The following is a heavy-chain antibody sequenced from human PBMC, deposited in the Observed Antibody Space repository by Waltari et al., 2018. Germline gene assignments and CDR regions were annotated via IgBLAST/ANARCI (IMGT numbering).Heavy chain of an antibody. V-gene: IGHV3-21*01. CDR1: GFTFSSHS. Sequence: EVQLVESGGGLVKPGGSLRLSCAASGFTFSSHSMNWVRQAPGKGLECVSCMSRSSRYIYYAVSVKGRFTISRDNAKNSLYLQMNSLRAEDTAVYYCARDQLFDIWGQGTMVTVSS. J-gene: IGHJ3*02. CDR3: ARDQLFDI. D-gene: IGHD2-2*01. CDR2: MSRSSRYI.